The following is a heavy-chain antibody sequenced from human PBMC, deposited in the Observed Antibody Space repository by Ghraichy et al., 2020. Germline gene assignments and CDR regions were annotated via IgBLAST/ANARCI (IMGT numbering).Heavy chain of an antibody. J-gene: IGHJ6*03. CDR2: LYYSGST. D-gene: IGHD4-11*01. CDR1: GGSISSYY. CDR3: ARRGGLSNYVGTYYYYMDV. V-gene: IGHV4-59*08. Sequence: SETLSLTCTVSGGSISSYYWSGIPQPPGKGLEWIGYLYYSGSTNYNPSLKSRVTISVDTSKNQFSLKLSSVTAADTAVYYCARRGGLSNYVGTYYYYMDVWGKGTTVTVSS.